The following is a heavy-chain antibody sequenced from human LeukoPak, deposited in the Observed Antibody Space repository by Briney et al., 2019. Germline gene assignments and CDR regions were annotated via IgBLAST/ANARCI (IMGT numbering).Heavy chain of an antibody. V-gene: IGHV4-38-2*02. D-gene: IGHD3-22*01. Sequence: PSETLSLTYTVSGYSISSGYYWGWIRQPPGKGLEWIGSIYHSGSTYYNPSLKSRVTISVDTSKNQFSLKLSSVTAADTAVYYCARESYDSSGYYLLFDYWGQGTLVTVSS. CDR1: GYSISSGYY. CDR2: IYHSGST. CDR3: ARESYDSSGYYLLFDY. J-gene: IGHJ4*02.